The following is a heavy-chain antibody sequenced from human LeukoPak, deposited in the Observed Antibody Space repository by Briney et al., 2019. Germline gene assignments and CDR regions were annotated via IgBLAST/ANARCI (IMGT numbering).Heavy chain of an antibody. CDR3: ARSRHSSSWYERYSNDYYHMDV. CDR1: VYTFTSYG. V-gene: IGHV1-18*01. D-gene: IGHD6-13*01. Sequence: ASVKVSCKASVYTFTSYGISWVRQAPGQGVEWMGWISVYNGNTNYAQKLQGRVTMPTDTSTNTAYMELRSLRTDDTAVYYCARSRHSSSWYERYSNDYYHMDVWGKGATITVS. CDR2: ISVYNGNT. J-gene: IGHJ6*03.